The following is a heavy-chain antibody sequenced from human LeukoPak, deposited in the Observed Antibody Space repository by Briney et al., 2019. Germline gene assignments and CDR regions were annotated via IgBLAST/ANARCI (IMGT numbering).Heavy chain of an antibody. CDR2: INPNSGGT. V-gene: IGHV1-2*02. J-gene: IGHJ4*02. CDR3: ASRDEGGNSGSYYGLHDY. CDR1: GYTFTGYY. D-gene: IGHD1-26*01. Sequence: HVASVKVSCKASGYTFTGYYMHWVRQAPGQGLEWMGWINPNSGGTNYAQKFQGRVTMTRNTSINTAYMELSRLRSDDTAVYYCASRDEGGNSGSYYGLHDYWGQGTLVTASS.